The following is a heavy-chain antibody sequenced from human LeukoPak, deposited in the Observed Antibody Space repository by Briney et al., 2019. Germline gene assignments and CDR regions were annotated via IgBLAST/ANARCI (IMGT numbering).Heavy chain of an antibody. J-gene: IGHJ5*02. CDR1: GDSISSGAYY. D-gene: IGHD3-10*01. Sequence: PSETLSLTCTVSGDSISSGAYYWTWVRQYPGTGLEWIGYISHIGTTYNNPSLKSRVSISVDTSRNQLSLRLTSVTAADTAVYYCARGVQGWFAPWGQGTLVTVSS. CDR2: ISHIGTT. V-gene: IGHV4-31*03. CDR3: ARGVQGWFAP.